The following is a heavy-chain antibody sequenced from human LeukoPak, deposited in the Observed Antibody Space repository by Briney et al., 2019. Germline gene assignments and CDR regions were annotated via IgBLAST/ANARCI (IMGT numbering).Heavy chain of an antibody. CDR3: AREEYNRMFFDY. V-gene: IGHV3-30-3*01. CDR1: GFSFRNHA. D-gene: IGHD1-14*01. CDR2: ISYDGSNK. Sequence: GGSLRLSCAASGFSFRNHAMHWVRQAPGKGLEWAAVISYDGSNKYYADSVKGRFTISRENSKSTLYLQMNSLRAEDTAVYYCAREEYNRMFFDYWGQGTLVTVSS. J-gene: IGHJ4*02.